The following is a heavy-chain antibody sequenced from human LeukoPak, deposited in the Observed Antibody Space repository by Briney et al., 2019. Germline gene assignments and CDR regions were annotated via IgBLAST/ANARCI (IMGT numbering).Heavy chain of an antibody. D-gene: IGHD4-11*01. CDR1: GFPFGDFA. Sequence: GGSLTLSCPASGFPFGDFAMTWVRPVAGGGVHWVSTIHRWGQNTCDAISVKDRFTISSDDYKGMLYLQMNSLRAEDTAMYYCVKDDYCSIPGCGIDALVVWGQGTVVTVSS. V-gene: IGHV3-23*01. J-gene: IGHJ3*01. CDR3: VKDDYCSIPGCGIDALVV. CDR2: IHRWGQNT.